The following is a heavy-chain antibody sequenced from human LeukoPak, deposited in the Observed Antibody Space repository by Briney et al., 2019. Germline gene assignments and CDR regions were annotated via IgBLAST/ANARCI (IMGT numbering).Heavy chain of an antibody. J-gene: IGHJ4*02. CDR2: IIPIFGTA. CDR3: ARDLTSGLRFLEWLRGKYYFDY. Sequence: VASVKVSCKASGGTFSSYAISWVRQAPGQGLEWMGGIIPIFGTANYAQKFQGRVTITADESTSTAYMELSSLRSEDTAVYYCARDLTSGLRFLEWLRGKYYFDYWGQGTLVTVSS. D-gene: IGHD3-3*01. CDR1: GGTFSSYA. V-gene: IGHV1-69*01.